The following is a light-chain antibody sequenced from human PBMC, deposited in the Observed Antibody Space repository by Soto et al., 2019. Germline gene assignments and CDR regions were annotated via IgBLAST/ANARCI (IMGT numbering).Light chain of an antibody. V-gene: IGKV3-15*01. Sequence: DIVLIQSPATLSVSPGESATLTCAASQGVGRALAWYQHVPGQAPRLLIYDSSTRATGVPARFICSGSGTQFTLTINSLQSEDFAVYYCQHYNNWPPRYTFGQGTRLQI. J-gene: IGKJ2*01. CDR1: QGVGRA. CDR3: QHYNNWPPRYT. CDR2: DSS.